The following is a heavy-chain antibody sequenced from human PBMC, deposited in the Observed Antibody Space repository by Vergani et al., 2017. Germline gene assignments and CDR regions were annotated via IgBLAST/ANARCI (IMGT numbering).Heavy chain of an antibody. CDR3: ARVNTETNGHLYYYYYMDV. CDR1: GGSFTSYH. Sequence: QVQLQQWGGGLLKPSETLSLTCVVNGGSFTSYHWTWIRQSPGEGLEWVGDIDHTGRPDYNPSLKSRLIMSVDKSRNQFSQTLNSVTATDTAIYFCARVNTETNGHLYYYYYMDVWGQGTAVTVS. V-gene: IGHV4-34*01. D-gene: IGHD4-11*01. CDR2: IDHTGRP. J-gene: IGHJ6*03.